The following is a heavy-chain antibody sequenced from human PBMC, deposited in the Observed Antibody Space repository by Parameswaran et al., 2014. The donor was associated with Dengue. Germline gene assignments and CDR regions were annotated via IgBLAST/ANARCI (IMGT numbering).Heavy chain of an antibody. J-gene: IGHJ6*03. Sequence: RWIRQPPGKGLEWVSYISSSGSTIYYADSVKGRFTISRDNAKNSLYLQMNSLRAEDTAVYYCARDLGYCSSTSCYYYMDVWGKGTTVTVSS. CDR3: ARDLGYCSSTSCYYYMDV. CDR2: ISSSGSTI. D-gene: IGHD2-2*01. V-gene: IGHV3-11*01.